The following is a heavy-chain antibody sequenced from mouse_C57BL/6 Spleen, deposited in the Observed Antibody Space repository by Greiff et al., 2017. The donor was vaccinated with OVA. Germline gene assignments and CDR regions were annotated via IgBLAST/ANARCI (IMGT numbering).Heavy chain of an antibody. V-gene: IGHV1-52*01. J-gene: IGHJ3*01. CDR3: AYYDYDEGFAY. CDR2: IDPSDSET. CDR1: GYTFTSYW. Sequence: QVQLQQPGAELVRPGSSVKLSCKASGYTFTSYWMHWVKQRPIQGLEWIGSIDPSDSETHYNQKFKDKATLTVDKSSSTAYMQLSSLTSEDSAVYYCAYYDYDEGFAYWGQGTLVTVSA. D-gene: IGHD2-4*01.